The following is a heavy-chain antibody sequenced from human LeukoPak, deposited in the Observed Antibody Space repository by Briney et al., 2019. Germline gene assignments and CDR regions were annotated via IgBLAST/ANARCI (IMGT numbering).Heavy chain of an antibody. CDR2: IIPIFGAA. J-gene: IGHJ4*02. CDR1: GYTFTGYY. CDR3: ARGMSGSYMDY. D-gene: IGHD1-26*01. Sequence: SVKVSCKASGYTFTGYYMHWVRQAPGQGLEWMGGIIPIFGAANYAQKFQGRVTITADESTSTAYMELSSLRSEDTAVYYCARGMSGSYMDYWGQGTLVTVSS. V-gene: IGHV1-69*13.